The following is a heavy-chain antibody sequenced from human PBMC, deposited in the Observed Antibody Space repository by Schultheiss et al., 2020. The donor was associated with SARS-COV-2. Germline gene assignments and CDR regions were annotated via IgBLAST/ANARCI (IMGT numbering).Heavy chain of an antibody. CDR1: GFTFSSYE. Sequence: GGSLRLSCAASGFTFSSYEMNWVRQAPGKGLEWVSHISRSGNTIYYADSVKGRFTISRDNAKNSLYLQMNSLRAEDTAVYFCARDPRSAYNSIFDYWGQGTLVTVSS. J-gene: IGHJ4*02. D-gene: IGHD5-24*01. CDR3: ARDPRSAYNSIFDY. V-gene: IGHV3-48*03. CDR2: ISRSGNTI.